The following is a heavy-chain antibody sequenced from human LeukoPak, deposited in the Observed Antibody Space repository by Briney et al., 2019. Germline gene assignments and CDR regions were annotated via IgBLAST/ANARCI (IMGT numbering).Heavy chain of an antibody. CDR2: IKSKTDGGTT. J-gene: IGHJ4*02. CDR3: TTEGGWSFYFDY. V-gene: IGHV3-15*01. Sequence: PGGSLRLSCAASGFTFNNAWMSWVRQAPGKGLEWVGRIKSKTDGGTTDYAAPVKARFTISRDDSKNTLYLQMNSLKTEDTAVYYCTTEGGWSFYFDYWGQGTLVTVSS. D-gene: IGHD2-15*01. CDR1: GFTFNNAW.